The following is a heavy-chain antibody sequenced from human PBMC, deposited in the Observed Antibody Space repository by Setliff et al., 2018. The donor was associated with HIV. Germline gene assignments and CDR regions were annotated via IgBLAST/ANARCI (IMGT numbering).Heavy chain of an antibody. V-gene: IGHV1-2*02. CDR1: GYTLAGYF. CDR2: INPNSGGT. D-gene: IGHD3-22*01. J-gene: IGHJ2*01. Sequence: ASVKVSCKASGYTLAGYFMHWVRQAPGQGLEWMGWINPNSGGTNYAQKFQGRVTMTRDTSTSTVYMELSSLRSDDTAMYYCARESVISDAKIDFGGRGTLVTVSS. CDR3: ARESVISDAKIDF.